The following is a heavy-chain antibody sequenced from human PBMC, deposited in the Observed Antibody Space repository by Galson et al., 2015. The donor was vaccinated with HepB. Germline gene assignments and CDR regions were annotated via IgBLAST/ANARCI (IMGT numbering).Heavy chain of an antibody. CDR3: ASHRGAVTGIDY. V-gene: IGHV5-10-1*01. Sequence: QSGAEVKKPGESLRISCKGSGYSFTNYWISWVRQMPGKGLEWMGRIDPSDSYTNYSPSFQGHVTISADKSISTAYLQWSSLKASDTAMYYCASHRGAVTGIDYWGQGTLVTVSS. CDR2: IDPSDSYT. J-gene: IGHJ4*02. D-gene: IGHD6-13*01. CDR1: GYSFTNYW.